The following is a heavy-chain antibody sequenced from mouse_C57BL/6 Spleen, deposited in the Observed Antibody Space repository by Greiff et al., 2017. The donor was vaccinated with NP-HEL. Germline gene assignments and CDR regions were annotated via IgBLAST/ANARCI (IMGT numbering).Heavy chain of an antibody. CDR1: GFTFSSYG. CDR3: ARHVNYDYERYYAMDY. D-gene: IGHD2-4*01. V-gene: IGHV5-6*02. Sequence: EVKVEESGGDLVKPGGSLKLSCAASGFTFSSYGMSWVRQTPDKRLEWVATISSGGSYTYYPDSVKGRFTISRDNAKNTLYLQMSSLKSEDTAMYYCARHVNYDYERYYAMDYWGQGTSVTVSS. CDR2: ISSGGSYT. J-gene: IGHJ4*01.